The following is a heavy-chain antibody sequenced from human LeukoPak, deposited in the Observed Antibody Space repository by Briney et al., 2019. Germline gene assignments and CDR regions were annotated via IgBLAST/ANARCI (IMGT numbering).Heavy chain of an antibody. V-gene: IGHV3-30*02. J-gene: IGHJ4*02. CDR2: IRYDGSNK. D-gene: IGHD6-19*01. CDR1: GFTFSSYG. CDR3: ASGDISSGWSRESDY. Sequence: GGSLRLSCAASGFTFSSYGMHWVRQAPGKGLEWVAFIRYDGSNKYYADSVKGRFTISRDNSKNTLYLQMNSLRAEDTAVYYCASGDISSGWSRESDYWGQGTLVTVSS.